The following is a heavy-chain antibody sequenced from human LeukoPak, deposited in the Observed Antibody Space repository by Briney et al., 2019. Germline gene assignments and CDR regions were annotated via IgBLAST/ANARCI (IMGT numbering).Heavy chain of an antibody. V-gene: IGHV1-18*04. CDR2: ISAYNGNT. CDR3: ARDVSGYDYYDY. J-gene: IGHJ4*02. D-gene: IGHD5-12*01. CDR1: GYTFTSYG. Sequence: ASVKVSCKASGYTFTSYGISWVRQAPGQGLEWMGWISAYNGNTNYAQKLQGRATMTTDTSTSTAYMELRSLRSDDTAVYYCARDVSGYDYYDYWGQGTLVTVSS.